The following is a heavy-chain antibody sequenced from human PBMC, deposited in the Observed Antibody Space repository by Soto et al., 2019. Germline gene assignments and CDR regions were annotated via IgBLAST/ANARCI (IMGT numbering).Heavy chain of an antibody. V-gene: IGHV4-4*07. D-gene: IGHD3-10*01. Sequence: ETLSLTCTVSGGSISSYYWIWIRQPAEKGLEWIGRIYTSGSTNYNPSLKSRVTMSVDTSKNQFSLKLSSVTAADTAVYYCARAYYGSGSPHYYYYGMDVWGQGATVTVSS. J-gene: IGHJ6*02. CDR2: IYTSGST. CDR3: ARAYYGSGSPHYYYYGMDV. CDR1: GGSISSYY.